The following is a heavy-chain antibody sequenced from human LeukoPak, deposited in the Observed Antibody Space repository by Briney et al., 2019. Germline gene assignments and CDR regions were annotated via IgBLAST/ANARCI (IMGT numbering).Heavy chain of an antibody. D-gene: IGHD3-22*01. V-gene: IGHV4-4*09. Sequence: PSETLSLTCTVSGGSISSYYWSWIRQPPGKGLEWIGYIYTSGSTNYNPSLKSRVTISVDTSKNQFSLKLSSVTAADTAVYYCARGRPPKYYYDSSGSNWFDPWGQGTLVTVSS. CDR2: IYTSGST. CDR3: ARGRPPKYYYDSSGSNWFDP. J-gene: IGHJ5*02. CDR1: GGSISSYY.